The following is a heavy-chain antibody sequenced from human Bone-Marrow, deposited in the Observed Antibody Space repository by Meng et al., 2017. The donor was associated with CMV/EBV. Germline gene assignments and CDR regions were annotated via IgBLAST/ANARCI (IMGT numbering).Heavy chain of an antibody. CDR3: AKERVVSSWYGIFDY. J-gene: IGHJ4*02. CDR2: ISYDGSNK. CDR1: GFTFSSYS. D-gene: IGHD6-13*01. V-gene: IGHV3-30*18. Sequence: GESLKISCAASGFTFSSYSMHWVRQAPGKGLEWVAVISYDGSNKYYADFVKGRFTISRDNSKNTLYLQMNSLRAEDTAVYSCAKERVVSSWYGIFDYWGQGTLVTVSS.